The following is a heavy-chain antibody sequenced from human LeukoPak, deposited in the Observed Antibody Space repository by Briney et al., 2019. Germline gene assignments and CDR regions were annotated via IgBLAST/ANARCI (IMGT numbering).Heavy chain of an antibody. J-gene: IGHJ3*02. CDR2: MNPNSGNT. Sequence: ASVKVSCKASGYTFTSYDINWVRQATGQGLEWLGWMNPNSGNTGYAQKFQGRVTITRDTSASTAYMELSSLRSEDTAVYYCARSYFDWFPDAFDIWGQGTMVTVSS. CDR1: GYTFTSYD. D-gene: IGHD3-9*01. V-gene: IGHV1-8*01. CDR3: ARSYFDWFPDAFDI.